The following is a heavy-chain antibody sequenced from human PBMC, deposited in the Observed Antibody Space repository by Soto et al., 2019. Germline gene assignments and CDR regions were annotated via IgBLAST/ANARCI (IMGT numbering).Heavy chain of an antibody. D-gene: IGHD4-17*01. Sequence: QVQLVQSGAEVKKPGSSVKVSCKTSGGPFNNHAINWVRQAPGQGLEWVGLVIPTLATADYAQKFQGRVTMTADEVTNTAYMELSILRSNDTGVYYSACDYGEIDAFAIWGQGTLVTVSS. CDR1: GGPFNNHA. V-gene: IGHV1-69*01. CDR2: VIPTLATA. CDR3: ACDYGEIDAFAI. J-gene: IGHJ3*02.